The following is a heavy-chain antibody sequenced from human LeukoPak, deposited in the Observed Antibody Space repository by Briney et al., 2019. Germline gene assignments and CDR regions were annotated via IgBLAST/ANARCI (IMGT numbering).Heavy chain of an antibody. J-gene: IGHJ5*02. CDR1: GGSISGYY. V-gene: IGHV4-4*07. Sequence: KTSETLSLTRIVSGGSISGYYWSWIRQPAGKGLEWIGHMDTSGHTNYNSSLMSRVTMPVDTSKNQFSLRLTSVTAADTAVYYCARHWSHSVAQFGRSFWFDPWGQGTLVTVSS. CDR2: MDTSGHT. CDR3: ARHWSHSVAQFGRSFWFDP. D-gene: IGHD2-15*01.